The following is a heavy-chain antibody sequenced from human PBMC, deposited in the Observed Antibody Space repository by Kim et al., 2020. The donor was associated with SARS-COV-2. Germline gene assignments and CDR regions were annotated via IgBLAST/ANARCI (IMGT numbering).Heavy chain of an antibody. V-gene: IGHV3-23*01. Sequence: GGSLRLSCAASGFTFSSYAMSWVRQAPGKGLEWVSAISGSGGSTYYADSVKGRFTISRDNSKNTLYLQMNSLRAEDTAVYYCAKPPAIAAAGSEYFQHWGQGTLVTVSS. CDR2: ISGSGGST. CDR1: GFTFSSYA. D-gene: IGHD6-13*01. J-gene: IGHJ1*01. CDR3: AKPPAIAAAGSEYFQH.